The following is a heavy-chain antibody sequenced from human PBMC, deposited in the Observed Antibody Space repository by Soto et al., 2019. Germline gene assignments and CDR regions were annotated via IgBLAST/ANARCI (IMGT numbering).Heavy chain of an antibody. V-gene: IGHV4-30-2*01. CDR2: IYHSGST. CDR3: ASALTNTLDY. J-gene: IGHJ4*02. Sequence: QLQLQESGSGLVKPSQTLSLTCAVSGGSSSSGGYSWSWIRQPPGKGLEWIGYIYHSGSTYYNPSLKSRVTISVDRSKNQFSLKLSSVTAADTAVYYCASALTNTLDYWGQGTLVTVSS. CDR1: GGSSSSGGYS.